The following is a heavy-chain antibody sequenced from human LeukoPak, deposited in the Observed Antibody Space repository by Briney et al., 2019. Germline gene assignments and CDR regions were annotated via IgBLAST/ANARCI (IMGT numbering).Heavy chain of an antibody. V-gene: IGHV4-34*01. J-gene: IGHJ4*02. Sequence: SETLSLTCAVYGGSFSGYYWSWIRQPPGKGLEWIGEINHSGSTNYNPSLKSRVTISVDTSKNQFSLKLSSVTAADTAVYYCARSVLLWFGDFDYWGQGTLVTVSS. CDR3: ARSVLLWFGDFDY. D-gene: IGHD3-10*01. CDR1: GGSFSGYY. CDR2: INHSGST.